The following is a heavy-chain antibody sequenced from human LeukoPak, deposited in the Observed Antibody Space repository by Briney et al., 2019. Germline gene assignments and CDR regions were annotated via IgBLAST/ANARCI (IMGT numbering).Heavy chain of an antibody. CDR2: ISGSGGST. J-gene: IGHJ4*02. D-gene: IGHD2-21*01. CDR1: GFTFSTYA. V-gene: IGHV3-23*01. CDR3: AKDHCREAYCGGDTDGAFDY. Sequence: PGGSLRLSCAASGFTFSTYAMSWVRQAPGKGLEWVSAISGSGGSTYYADSVKGRFTISRDNSKNTLYLQMNSLRAEDTAVYYCAKDHCREAYCGGDTDGAFDYWGQGTLVTVSS.